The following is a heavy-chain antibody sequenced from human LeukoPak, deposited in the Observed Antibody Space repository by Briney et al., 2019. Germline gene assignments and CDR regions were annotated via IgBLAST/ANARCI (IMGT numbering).Heavy chain of an antibody. J-gene: IGHJ4*02. D-gene: IGHD3-10*01. CDR3: ARVTTMVRGVRPFDY. CDR2: ISAYNGNT. CDR1: GYTFTSYG. Sequence: ASVKVSCKASGYTFTSYGISWVRQAPGQGLEWMGWISAYNGNTNYAQKLQGRVTMTTDTSTSTAYMELRSLRSDDTAVYYCARVTTMVRGVRPFDYWGKGTLVTVSS. V-gene: IGHV1-18*01.